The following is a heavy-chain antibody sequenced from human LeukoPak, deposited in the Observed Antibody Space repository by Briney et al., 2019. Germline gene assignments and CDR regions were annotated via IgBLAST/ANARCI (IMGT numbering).Heavy chain of an antibody. Sequence: SETLSLTCTVSGVSISTRNYYWGWIRQPPGKGLEWIGEIYHSGSTNYNPSLKSRVTISVDKSKNQFSLDLYFVTAAGTAVYYCARLPMIRGVTEYYFDYWGQGSLVTVSS. V-gene: IGHV4-39*07. CDR2: IYHSGST. D-gene: IGHD3-10*01. CDR1: GVSISTRNYY. CDR3: ARLPMIRGVTEYYFDY. J-gene: IGHJ4*02.